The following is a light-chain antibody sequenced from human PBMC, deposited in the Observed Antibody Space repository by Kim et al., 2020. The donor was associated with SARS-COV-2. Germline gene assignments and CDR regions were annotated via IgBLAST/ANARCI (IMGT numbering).Light chain of an antibody. V-gene: IGLV3-21*04. CDR2: YDS. J-gene: IGLJ3*02. CDR1: NIGSKS. CDR3: HLWDSGSNHWV. Sequence: PGKTATMPRGGNNIGSKSVHWYQQKAGQAPVLVIYYDSDRPSGIPERFSGSNSGNTATLTISGVEAGDEADYYCHLWDSGSNHWVFGGGTQLTVL.